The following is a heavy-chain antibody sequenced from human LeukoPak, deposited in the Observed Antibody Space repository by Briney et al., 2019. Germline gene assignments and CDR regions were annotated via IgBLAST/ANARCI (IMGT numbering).Heavy chain of an antibody. CDR3: ARAGLGYCSSTSCYTSGYYYYGMDV. Sequence: GGSLRLSCAASRFTFSSYEMNWVRQAPGKGLEWVSYISSSGSTIYYADSVKGRFTISRDNAKNSLYLQMNSLRAEDTAVYYCARAGLGYCSSTSCYTSGYYYYGMDVWGKGTTVTVSS. J-gene: IGHJ6*04. CDR2: ISSSGSTI. V-gene: IGHV3-48*03. CDR1: RFTFSSYE. D-gene: IGHD2-2*02.